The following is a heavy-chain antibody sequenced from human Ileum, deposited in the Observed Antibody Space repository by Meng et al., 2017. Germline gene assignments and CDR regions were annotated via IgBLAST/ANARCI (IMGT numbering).Heavy chain of an antibody. V-gene: IGHV4-31*03. CDR3: ARGVSAAGIFDN. CDR1: GGSIGSAAYY. Sequence: QVQLQESGPGLVKVSQTLSLTCTVSGGSIGSAAYYWTWIRQHPAKGLEWIGYIHYTGSTSYNPSLESRTSTSIDTSNNQFSLKVTSVTAADTAVYYCARGVSAAGIFDNWGPGTLVTVSS. D-gene: IGHD2-2*01. J-gene: IGHJ4*02. CDR2: IHYTGST.